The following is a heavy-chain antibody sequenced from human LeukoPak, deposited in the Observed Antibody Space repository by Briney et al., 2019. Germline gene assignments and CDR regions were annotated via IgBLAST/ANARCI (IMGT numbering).Heavy chain of an antibody. CDR2: IYTSGST. D-gene: IGHD6-19*01. CDR3: ARVLRSGWYRS. V-gene: IGHV4-61*02. Sequence: ASQTLSLTCTVSGGSISSGTYYWSWIRQPAVKGLEWIGRIYTSGSTKYNPSLKSRVTISVDTSKNQFSLKLSSVTAADTAVYYCARVLRSGWYRSWGQGTLVTVSS. CDR1: GGSISSGTYY. J-gene: IGHJ4*02.